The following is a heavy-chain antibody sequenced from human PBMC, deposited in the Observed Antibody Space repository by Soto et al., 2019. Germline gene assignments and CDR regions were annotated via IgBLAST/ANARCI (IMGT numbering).Heavy chain of an antibody. D-gene: IGHD3-22*01. CDR1: GYTFTSYD. J-gene: IGHJ4*02. CDR3: ATEGGSYYYSSGYYSNPPY. V-gene: IGHV1-8*01. Sequence: ASVKVSCKASGYTFTSYDINWVRQATGQGLEWMGWMNPNSGNTGYAQKFQGRVTMTRNTSISTAYMELSSLRSEDTAVYYCATEGGSYYYSSGYYSNPPYWGQGTLVTVSS. CDR2: MNPNSGNT.